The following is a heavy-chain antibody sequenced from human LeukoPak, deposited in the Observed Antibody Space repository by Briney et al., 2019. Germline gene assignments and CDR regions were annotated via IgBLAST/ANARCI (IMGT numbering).Heavy chain of an antibody. D-gene: IGHD3-10*01. Sequence: GGSLRLSCAASGFTFDDYAMHWVRQAPGKDLEWVSGLSWNGATVGYADPVKGRFTISRDNTKNSLYLQMSSLKTEDTALYYCAKDIGIALRGATFENWGQGTLVTVSS. CDR3: AKDIGIALRGATFEN. V-gene: IGHV3-9*01. CDR1: GFTFDDYA. J-gene: IGHJ4*02. CDR2: LSWNGATV.